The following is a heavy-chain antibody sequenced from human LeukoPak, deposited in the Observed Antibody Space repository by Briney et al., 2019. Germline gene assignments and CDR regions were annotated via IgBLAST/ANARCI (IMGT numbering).Heavy chain of an antibody. Sequence: ASVKVSCKASGGTFSSYAISWVRQAPGQGLEWMGWINTNTGNPTYAQGFTGRFVFSLDTSVSTAYLQISSLKAEDTAVYYCARALQYDFWYYYYYMDVWDKGTTVTVSS. D-gene: IGHD3-3*01. CDR1: GGTFSSYA. V-gene: IGHV7-4-1*02. CDR3: ARALQYDFWYYYYYMDV. CDR2: INTNTGNP. J-gene: IGHJ6*03.